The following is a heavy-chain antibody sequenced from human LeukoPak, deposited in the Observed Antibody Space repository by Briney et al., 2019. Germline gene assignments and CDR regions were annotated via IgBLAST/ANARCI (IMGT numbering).Heavy chain of an antibody. V-gene: IGHV4-4*07. J-gene: IGHJ4*02. CDR1: GGSISSYY. CDR3: ARDHGLELDY. D-gene: IGHD1-1*01. Sequence: SETLSLTCTVSGGSISSYYWSWIRQPAGKGLGWIGRIYTSGSTNYNPSLKSRVTMSVDTSKNQFSLKLSSVTAADTAVYYCARDHGLELDYWGQGTLVTVSS. CDR2: IYTSGST.